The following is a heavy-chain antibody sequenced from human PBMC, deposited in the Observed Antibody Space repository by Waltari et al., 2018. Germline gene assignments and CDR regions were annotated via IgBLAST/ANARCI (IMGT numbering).Heavy chain of an antibody. Sequence: QVQLQQWGAGLLKPSETLSLTCAVYGGSFSGYYWSWIRQPPGKGLEWIGEINHSGSTNYNTSLKSRVTISVDTSKNQFSLKLSSVTAADTAVYYCARARGYCSGGSCYGWFDPWGQGTLVTVSS. CDR1: GGSFSGYY. D-gene: IGHD2-15*01. CDR3: ARARGYCSGGSCYGWFDP. V-gene: IGHV4-34*01. J-gene: IGHJ5*02. CDR2: INHSGST.